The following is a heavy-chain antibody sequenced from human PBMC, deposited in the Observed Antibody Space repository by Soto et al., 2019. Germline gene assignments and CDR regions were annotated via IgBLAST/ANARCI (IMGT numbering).Heavy chain of an antibody. D-gene: IGHD5-18*01. CDR2: IYRDGST. V-gene: IGHV3-53*01. J-gene: IGHJ4*02. CDR1: GFIVSSNY. Sequence: PGGSLRLSCASSGFIVSSNYMSLVRQAPGKGLEWVSVIYRDGSTYYADSVKGRFTISRDNPKNSLYLQMNSLRAEDTAVYYCARDRSYHNYGFDYWGQGTLVTVSS. CDR3: ARDRSYHNYGFDY.